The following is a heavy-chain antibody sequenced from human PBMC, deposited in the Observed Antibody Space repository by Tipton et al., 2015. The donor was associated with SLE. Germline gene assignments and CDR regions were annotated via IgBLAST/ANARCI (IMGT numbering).Heavy chain of an antibody. CDR3: ARVQNEDVFDI. V-gene: IGHV3-11*06. CDR2: ISSSSSYT. Sequence: GSLRLSCAASGFTFSDYYMTWIRQAPGKGLEWASYISSSSSYTNYADSVKGRFTISRDNAKKSLYLQMNSLRAEDTAVYYCARVQNEDVFDIWGQGTMVTVSS. J-gene: IGHJ3*02. D-gene: IGHD1-1*01. CDR1: GFTFSDYY.